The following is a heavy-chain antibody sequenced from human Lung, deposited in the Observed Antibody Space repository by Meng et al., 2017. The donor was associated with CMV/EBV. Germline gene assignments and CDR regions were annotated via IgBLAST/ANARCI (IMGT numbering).Heavy chain of an antibody. CDR2: IYLGDSDT. D-gene: IGHD4-17*01. J-gene: IGHJ6*02. CDR1: GYSFTSYW. V-gene: IGHV5-51*01. Sequence: GGSLRLXXKGSGYSFTSYWIGWVRQMPGKGLEWMGIIYLGDSDTRYSPSFQGQVIISADKSISTAYLQWSSLKASDTAMYYCARTTTPHYYYYGMDVWGQGTXVTVSS. CDR3: ARTTTPHYYYYGMDV.